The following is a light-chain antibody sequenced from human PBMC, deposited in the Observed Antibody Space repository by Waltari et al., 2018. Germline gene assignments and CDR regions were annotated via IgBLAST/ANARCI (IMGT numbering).Light chain of an antibody. V-gene: IGKV1-39*01. CDR2: AAS. Sequence: DIQMTQSPSSLSASVGDRVTITCRASQSISSYLNWYQQKPGKAPQLLIYAASSFQSGVPSRFSGSGSGTDFTLTISSLQPEDFATYYCQHYNIWPPGYTFGQGTKLEIK. CDR3: QHYNIWPPGYT. CDR1: QSISSY. J-gene: IGKJ2*01.